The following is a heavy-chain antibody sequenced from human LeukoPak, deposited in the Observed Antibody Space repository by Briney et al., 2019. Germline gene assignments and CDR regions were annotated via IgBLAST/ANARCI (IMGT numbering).Heavy chain of an antibody. V-gene: IGHV3-30*18. Sequence: GGSLRLACAASGFNFNDYAMHWVRQAPGKGLEWMADISYDGSNKYYADSVKGRFTISRGNSKNTVYLQMNSLRPDDPAVYYCAKDYFGSGATPEAWGQGTLVTVSS. CDR3: AKDYFGSGATPEA. D-gene: IGHD3-10*01. J-gene: IGHJ5*02. CDR1: GFNFNDYA. CDR2: ISYDGSNK.